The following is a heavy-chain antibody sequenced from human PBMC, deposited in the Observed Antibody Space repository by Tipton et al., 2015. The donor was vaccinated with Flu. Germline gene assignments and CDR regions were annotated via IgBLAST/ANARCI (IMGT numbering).Heavy chain of an antibody. V-gene: IGHV4-34*01. Sequence: TLSLTCAVNGGSFSGYYWSWIRQPPGKGLEWIGEINHGGSTNYNKSLKSRVTMSVDTSMNQFSLRLSSVTAADTAVYYCARHTGDSVRGIIDYWGQGTLVTVSS. D-gene: IGHD3-10*02. J-gene: IGHJ4*02. CDR2: INHGGST. CDR3: ARHTGDSVRGIIDY. CDR1: GGSFSGYY.